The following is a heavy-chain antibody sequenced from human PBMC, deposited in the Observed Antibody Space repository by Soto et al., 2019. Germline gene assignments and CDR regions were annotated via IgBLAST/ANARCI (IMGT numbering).Heavy chain of an antibody. CDR1: GFSFRSYG. CDR2: ISYDGNNK. V-gene: IGHV3-30*18. CDR3: AKDTIVGAITGWFDP. Sequence: SLRLSCAASGFSFRSYGMHWVRQAPGKGLEWVAVISYDGNNKYYADSVKGRFTISRDNSKNTVYVQMNSLRAEDTAVYYCAKDTIVGAITGWFDPWGQGALVTVSS. D-gene: IGHD1-26*01. J-gene: IGHJ5*02.